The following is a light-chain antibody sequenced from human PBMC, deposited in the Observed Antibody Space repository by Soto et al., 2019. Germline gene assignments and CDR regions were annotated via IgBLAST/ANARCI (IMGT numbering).Light chain of an antibody. Sequence: DIQMTQSPSSLSASLGDRVTITCRASENIIQYLNWYQQKPGKVPRLLVYGASRLETGVPSRFSASGFGTEFTLTIRGLQSEDFATYYCQHSYTAPWTFGQGTNV. J-gene: IGKJ1*01. CDR2: GAS. CDR3: QHSYTAPWT. CDR1: ENIIQY. V-gene: IGKV1-39*01.